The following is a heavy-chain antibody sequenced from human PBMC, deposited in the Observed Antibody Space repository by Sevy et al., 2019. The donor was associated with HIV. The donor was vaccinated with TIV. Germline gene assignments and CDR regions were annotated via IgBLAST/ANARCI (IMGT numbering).Heavy chain of an antibody. CDR3: ASLPNNYYDTSGASGDDAFDL. CDR1: GFTFRNYG. D-gene: IGHD3-22*01. CDR2: IRYDGNNT. J-gene: IGHJ3*01. V-gene: IGHV3-30*02. Sequence: GGSLRLSCTASGFTFRNYGMHWVRQAPGKGLEWVAFIRYDGNNTYYEDSVKGRFTISRDNSKNTLYLQMNSLRAEDTAVDYWASLPNNYYDTSGASGDDAFDLWGRGTMVTVSS.